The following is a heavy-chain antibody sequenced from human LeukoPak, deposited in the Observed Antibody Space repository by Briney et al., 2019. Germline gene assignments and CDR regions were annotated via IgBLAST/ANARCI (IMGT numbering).Heavy chain of an antibody. D-gene: IGHD6-19*01. V-gene: IGHV3-23*01. CDR1: GFTFSSYA. CDR2: ISGSGGST. CDR3: ARDYPAPKWLFSYYYYYGMDV. Sequence: GGSLRLSCAASGFTFSSYAMSWVRQAPGKGLEWVSAISGSGGSTYYADSVKGRFTISRDNSKNTLYLQMNSLRAEDTAVYYCARDYPAPKWLFSYYYYYGMDVWGQGTTVTVSS. J-gene: IGHJ6*02.